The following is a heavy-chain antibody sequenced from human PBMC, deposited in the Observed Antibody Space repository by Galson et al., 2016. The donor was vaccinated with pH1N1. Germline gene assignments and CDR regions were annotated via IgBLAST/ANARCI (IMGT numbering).Heavy chain of an antibody. D-gene: IGHD3-22*01. Sequence: QVPGKGLEWVANIKEDGSETYYVDSVRGRFTISRDNAKNSLYLQMNSLRDEDTALYYCARAIGSRSAYWGQGTLVTVSS. CDR2: IKEDGSET. CDR3: ARAIGSRSAY. J-gene: IGHJ4*02. V-gene: IGHV3-7*01.